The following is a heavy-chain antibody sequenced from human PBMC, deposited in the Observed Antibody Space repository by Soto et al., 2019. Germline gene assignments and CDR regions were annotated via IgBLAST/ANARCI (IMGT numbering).Heavy chain of an antibody. D-gene: IGHD3-9*01. J-gene: IGHJ4*02. Sequence: GGSLRLSCAASGFTFDDYTMHWVRQAPGKGLEWVSLISWDSGSTYYADSVKGRFTISRDNAKNSLYLQMNSLRAEDTAVYYCARVVRYPPRFDYWGQGTLVTVSS. CDR2: ISWDSGST. CDR1: GFTFDDYT. CDR3: ARVVRYPPRFDY. V-gene: IGHV3-43*01.